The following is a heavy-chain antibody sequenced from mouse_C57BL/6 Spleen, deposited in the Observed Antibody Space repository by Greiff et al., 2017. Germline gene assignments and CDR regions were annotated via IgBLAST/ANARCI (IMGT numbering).Heavy chain of an antibody. D-gene: IGHD1-1*01. J-gene: IGHJ1*03. CDR2: INPNNGGT. Sequence: EVKLQQSGPELVKPGASVKISCKASGYTFTDYYMNWVKQSHGKSLEWIGDINPNNGGTSYNQKFKGKATLTVDKSSSTAYMELRSLTSEDSAVYYCAKTTTLEYFDVWGTGTTVTVSS. V-gene: IGHV1-26*01. CDR3: AKTTTLEYFDV. CDR1: GYTFTDYY.